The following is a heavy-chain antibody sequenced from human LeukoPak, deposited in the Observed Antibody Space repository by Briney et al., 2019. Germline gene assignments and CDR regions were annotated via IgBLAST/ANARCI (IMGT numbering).Heavy chain of an antibody. CDR2: IYPGDSDT. J-gene: IGHJ4*02. CDR3: ARDGVYYYCSGSPFNY. V-gene: IGHV5-51*01. CDR1: GYSFSTYW. D-gene: IGHD3-10*01. Sequence: GESLKISSKGSGYSFSTYWIAWVRQMPGKGPEWMGIIYPGDSDTRYSPSFQGQVTISADKSISTAYLQWSSLKASDTAMYYCARDGVYYYCSGSPFNYWGQATLVTV.